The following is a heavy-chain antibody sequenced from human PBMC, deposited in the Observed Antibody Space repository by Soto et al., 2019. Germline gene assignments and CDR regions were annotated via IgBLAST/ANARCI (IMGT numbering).Heavy chain of an antibody. CDR2: ISAYNGNT. V-gene: IGHV1-18*01. J-gene: IGHJ6*02. Sequence: ASVKVSCKASGYTFTSYVISWVRHAPGQGLEWTGWISAYNGNTNYAQKLHGRVTMTTDTSTSTAYRELRSLRSDDTAVYYRARDGLHAYSNAYYCYGMEVWGQETTVRVCS. CDR1: GYTFTSYV. CDR3: ARDGLHAYSNAYYCYGMEV. D-gene: IGHD4-4*01.